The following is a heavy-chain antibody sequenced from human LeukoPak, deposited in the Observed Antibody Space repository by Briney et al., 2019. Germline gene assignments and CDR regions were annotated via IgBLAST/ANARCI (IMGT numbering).Heavy chain of an antibody. CDR2: ITASARTT. CDR3: AKDLDGSGMYGGTDS. Sequence: GGSLRLSCEASGFNFRDYGMNWVRQAPGKGLEWVSGITASARTTYYADSVKGRFTIYSDNSKNTLSLQMSSLRAEDTAGYYCAKDLDGSGMYGGTDSWGQGTPVTVSS. D-gene: IGHD6-19*01. CDR1: GFNFRDYG. J-gene: IGHJ4*02. V-gene: IGHV3-23*01.